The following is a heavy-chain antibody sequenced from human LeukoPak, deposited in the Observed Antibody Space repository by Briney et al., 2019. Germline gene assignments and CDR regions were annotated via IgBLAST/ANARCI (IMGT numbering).Heavy chain of an antibody. D-gene: IGHD6-19*01. CDR2: ISSSGSTI. J-gene: IGHJ4*02. V-gene: IGHV3-48*03. Sequence: GGSLRLSCAASGFTFSSYEMNWVRQAPGKGLEWVSYISSSGSTIYYADSVKGRFTISRDNAKNSLYVQMNSLRAEDTAVYYCAKTRAGGYGLDYWGQGTLVTVSS. CDR1: GFTFSSYE. CDR3: AKTRAGGYGLDY.